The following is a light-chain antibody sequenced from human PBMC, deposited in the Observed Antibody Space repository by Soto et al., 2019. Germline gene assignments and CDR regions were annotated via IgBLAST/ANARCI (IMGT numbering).Light chain of an antibody. CDR1: QSLLHSNGHKC. J-gene: IGKJ4*01. V-gene: IGKV2-28*01. CDR2: LAS. Sequence: DIVMPQSPFSLPVTPREPASISCSSSQSLLHSNGHKCLDWYLQKPGQSPQLLIHLASNRASGVPDRFSGSGSGTDFTLRISKVEAEDVGVYYCMHALQSPVTFGGGTKVEIK. CDR3: MHALQSPVT.